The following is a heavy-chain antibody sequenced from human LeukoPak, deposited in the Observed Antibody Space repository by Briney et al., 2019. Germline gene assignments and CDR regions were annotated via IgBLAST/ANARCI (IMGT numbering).Heavy chain of an antibody. CDR3: AKDIGSSGYYYPDY. J-gene: IGHJ4*02. V-gene: IGHV3-9*01. CDR1: GFTFDDYA. Sequence: GGSLRLSCAASGFTFDDYAMHWVRQAPGKGLEWVSGINWNSGSIGYADSVKGRFTISRDNAKNSLCLQMNSLRAEDTALYYCAKDIGSSGYYYPDYWGQGTLVTVSS. D-gene: IGHD3-22*01. CDR2: INWNSGSI.